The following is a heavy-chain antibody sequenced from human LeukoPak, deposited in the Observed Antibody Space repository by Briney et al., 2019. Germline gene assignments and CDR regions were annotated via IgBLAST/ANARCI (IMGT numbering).Heavy chain of an antibody. CDR2: IVVGNGNT. V-gene: IGHV1-58*02. Sequence: SVKVSCKAPGFTFTSSIMQWVRQARGQRLEWIGWIVVGNGNTNYAQKFRERVTVTRDISTSTVYMELSSLRSEDTAVYYCAADASSHDAFDIWGQGTMVTVSS. CDR1: GFTFTSSI. J-gene: IGHJ3*02. CDR3: AADASSHDAFDI.